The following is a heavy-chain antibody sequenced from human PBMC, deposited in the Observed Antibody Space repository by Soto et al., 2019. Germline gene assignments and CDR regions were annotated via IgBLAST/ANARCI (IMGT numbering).Heavy chain of an antibody. CDR1: GGSISSNNW. CDR3: ARTSYYDSTGYYNMDV. CDR2: IHHSEST. D-gene: IGHD3-22*01. J-gene: IGHJ6*02. V-gene: IGHV4-4*02. Sequence: QVQLQESGPGLVKPSGTLSLTCAISGGSISSNNWWTWVRQSPGKWLEWIGEIHHSESTNYNPSLNSRVTISVDKSKNQFSLKLTSVTAADTADYYCARTSYYDSTGYYNMDVWGQGTTVTVSS.